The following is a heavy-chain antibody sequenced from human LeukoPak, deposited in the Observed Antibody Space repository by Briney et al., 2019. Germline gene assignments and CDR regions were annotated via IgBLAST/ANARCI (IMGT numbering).Heavy chain of an antibody. CDR1: GFTFDDYA. CDR2: ISWNSGSI. V-gene: IGHV3-9*01. J-gene: IGHJ5*02. Sequence: GGSLRLPCEASGFTFDDYAMHWVRQAPGKGLEWVSGISWNSGSIGYADSVKGRFTISRDNAKNSLYLQMNSLRAEDTALYYCAKEGQWLVLGHWFDPWGQGTLVTVSS. D-gene: IGHD6-19*01. CDR3: AKEGQWLVLGHWFDP.